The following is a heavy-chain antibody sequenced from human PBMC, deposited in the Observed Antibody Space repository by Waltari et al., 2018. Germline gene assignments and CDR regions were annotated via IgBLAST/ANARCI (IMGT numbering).Heavy chain of an antibody. D-gene: IGHD1-26*01. J-gene: IGHJ3*02. CDR2: IIPIFGTA. CDR1: GGTFSSYA. CDR3: ARDSRIVGATRGAVDI. Sequence: QVQLVQSGAEVKKPGSSVKVSCKASGGTFSSYAISWVRQAPGQGLEWMGGIIPIFGTATYARKFQGRVTITADKSTSTAYMELSSLRSEDTAGYYCARDSRIVGATRGAVDIWGQGTMVTVSS. V-gene: IGHV1-69*06.